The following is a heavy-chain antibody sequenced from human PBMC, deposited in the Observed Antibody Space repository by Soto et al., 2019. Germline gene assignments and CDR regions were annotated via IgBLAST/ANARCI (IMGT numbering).Heavy chain of an antibody. D-gene: IGHD3-22*01. Sequence: SETCPSPALSLVATSVLTTGAGSASPQGKGLEWIGYIYYTGSTKYNPSLKSRVTISVDTSKNQLSLKLSSVTAADTAVYHCARIGLYDSDDYYYPDYWGQGTLVTVSS. CDR3: ARIGLYDSDDYYYPDY. V-gene: IGHV4-59*01. CDR1: VATSVLTT. J-gene: IGHJ4*02. CDR2: IYYTGST.